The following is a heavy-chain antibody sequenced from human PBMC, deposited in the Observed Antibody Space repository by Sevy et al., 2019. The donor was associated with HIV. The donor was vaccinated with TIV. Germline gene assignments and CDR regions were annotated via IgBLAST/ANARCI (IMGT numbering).Heavy chain of an antibody. CDR2: INPNSGGT. D-gene: IGHD3-3*01. Sequence: ASVKVSCKASGYTFTGYYMHWVRQAPGQGLEWMGWINPNSGGTNYAQKFQGWVTMTRDTSISTAYMELSRLRSDDTAVYYCARDQARREWTDYYYGMDVWGQGTTVTVSS. V-gene: IGHV1-2*04. CDR3: ARDQARREWTDYYYGMDV. CDR1: GYTFTGYY. J-gene: IGHJ6*02.